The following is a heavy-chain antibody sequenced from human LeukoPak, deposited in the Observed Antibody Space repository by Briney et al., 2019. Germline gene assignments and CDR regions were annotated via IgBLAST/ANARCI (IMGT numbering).Heavy chain of an antibody. CDR2: INHSGST. Sequence: MASETLSLTCTVSGGSISSSSYYWGWIRQPPGKGLEWIGEINHSGSTNYNPSLKSRVTISVDTSKNQFSLKLSSVTAADTAVYYCARQIGLYYGSGRGMDVWGKGTTVTISS. CDR3: ARQIGLYYGSGRGMDV. V-gene: IGHV4-39*01. CDR1: GGSISSSSYY. J-gene: IGHJ6*04. D-gene: IGHD3-10*01.